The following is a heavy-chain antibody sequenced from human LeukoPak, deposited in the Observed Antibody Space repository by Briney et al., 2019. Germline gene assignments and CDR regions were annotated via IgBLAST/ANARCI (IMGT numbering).Heavy chain of an antibody. V-gene: IGHV1-24*01. J-gene: IGHJ5*02. CDR3: ATQQSGKQQHP. Sequence: ASVKVSCTVSGYTLTELSMHWVRQAPGKGLEWMGGFDPEDGETIYAQKFQGRVTITADESTSTAYMELSSLRSEDTAVYYCATQQSGKQQHPWGQGTLVTVSS. CDR2: FDPEDGET. CDR1: GYTLTELS. D-gene: IGHD6-13*01.